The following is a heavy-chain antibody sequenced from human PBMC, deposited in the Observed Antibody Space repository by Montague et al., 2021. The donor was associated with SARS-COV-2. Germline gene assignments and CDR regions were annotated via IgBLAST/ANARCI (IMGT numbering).Heavy chain of an antibody. CDR2: INYGGST. Sequence: SETLSLTCAVYGGSFSDYHWTWIRQSPGEGLKWIGQINYGGSTKYNPSLKSRVTISIGTSKNQFSLKLTSVTAADTAVYYCARGAPGYWGQGTLVTVSS. D-gene: IGHD1-1*01. V-gene: IGHV4-34*01. CDR1: GGSFSDYH. J-gene: IGHJ4*02. CDR3: ARGAPGY.